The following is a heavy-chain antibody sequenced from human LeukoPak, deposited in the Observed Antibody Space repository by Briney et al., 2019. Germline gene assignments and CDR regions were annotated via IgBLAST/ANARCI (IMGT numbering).Heavy chain of an antibody. CDR1: GFTFSSYS. Sequence: PGGSLRLSCAASGFTFSSYSMNWVRQAPGKGLEWVSSISNSSSYIYYADSVKGRFTISRDNAKNSLYLQMNSLRAEDTAVYYCARASYYDFWSGYYNYWGQGTLVTVSS. V-gene: IGHV3-21*01. J-gene: IGHJ4*02. D-gene: IGHD3-3*01. CDR2: ISNSSSYI. CDR3: ARASYYDFWSGYYNY.